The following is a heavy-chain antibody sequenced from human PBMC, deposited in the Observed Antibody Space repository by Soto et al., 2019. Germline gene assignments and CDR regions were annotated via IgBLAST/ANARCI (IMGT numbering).Heavy chain of an antibody. V-gene: IGHV4-34*01. Sequence: SETLSLTCAVYGGSFSGYYWSWIRQPPGKGLEWIGEINHSGSTNYNPSLKSRVTISVDTSKNQFSLKLSSVTAADTAVYYCAREVAYCSSTSCYYSGMDVWGQGTTVTVSS. D-gene: IGHD2-2*01. CDR1: GGSFSGYY. J-gene: IGHJ6*02. CDR3: AREVAYCSSTSCYYSGMDV. CDR2: INHSGST.